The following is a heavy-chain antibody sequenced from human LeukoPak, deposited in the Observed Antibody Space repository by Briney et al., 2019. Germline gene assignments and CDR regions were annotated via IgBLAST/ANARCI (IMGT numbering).Heavy chain of an antibody. CDR1: GFTFSSYW. J-gene: IGHJ4*02. Sequence: GSLRLSCAASGFTFSSYWMHWVRQAPGKGLVWVSRINSGGSHTNYADSVKGRFTISRDNAKNTLYLQMNSLRVEDTAVYYCASDLDPSPFDYWGQGTLVTVSS. V-gene: IGHV3-74*01. CDR3: ASDLDPSPFDY. CDR2: INSGGSHT.